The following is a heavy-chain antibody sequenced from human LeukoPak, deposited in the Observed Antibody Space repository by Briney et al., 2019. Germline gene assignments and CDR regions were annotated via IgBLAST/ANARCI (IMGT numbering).Heavy chain of an antibody. Sequence: ASVKVSCKASGYTFTSYYMHWVRQAPGQGLEWMGIINPSGGSTSYAQKFQGRVTMTRDTSTSTVYMELSSLRSEDTAVCYCARNPSISAAGTRVFDYWGRGTLVSVSS. CDR1: GYTFTSYY. CDR3: ARNPSISAAGTRVFDY. CDR2: INPSGGST. J-gene: IGHJ4*02. D-gene: IGHD6-13*01. V-gene: IGHV1-46*01.